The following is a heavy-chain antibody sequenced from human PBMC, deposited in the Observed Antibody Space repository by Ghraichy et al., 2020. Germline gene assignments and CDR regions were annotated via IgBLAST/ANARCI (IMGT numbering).Heavy chain of an antibody. CDR2: MHNSGST. V-gene: IGHV4-61*01. CDR1: GGSVSSGSYY. D-gene: IGHD2-8*01. CDR3: ATRYCTISVCSLDY. J-gene: IGHJ4*02. Sequence: SETLSLTCSVSGGSVSSGSYYWSWIRQPPGKGREWIWYMHNSGSTNYNPSLKSRVTISGDTSKNQFSLKLSFVTAADTSVYYCATRYCTISVCSLDYWGQGTLVTVSS.